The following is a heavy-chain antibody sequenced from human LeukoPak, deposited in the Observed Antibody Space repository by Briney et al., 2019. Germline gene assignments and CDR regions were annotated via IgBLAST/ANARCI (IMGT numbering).Heavy chain of an antibody. CDR2: IKQDGSEK. V-gene: IGHV3-7*01. J-gene: IGHJ4*02. CDR1: GFTFSSYW. CDR3: ARDIRCSSTSCFAYFDY. Sequence: GGSLRLSCAASGFTFSSYWMSWVRQAPGKGLEWVANIKQDGSEKYYVDSVKGRFTISRDNAKNSLYLQMNSLRAEDTAVYYCARDIRCSSTSCFAYFDYWGQGTLVTVSS. D-gene: IGHD2-2*01.